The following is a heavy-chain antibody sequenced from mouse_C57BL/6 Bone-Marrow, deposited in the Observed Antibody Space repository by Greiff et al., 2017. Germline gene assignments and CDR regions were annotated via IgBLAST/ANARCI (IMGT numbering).Heavy chain of an antibody. Sequence: VQLQQSGPELVKPGASVKISCKASGYTLTDYKINWVKQRPGQGLEWIGWIFPGSGSTYYNEKFKGKATLTVDKSSSTAYMQLSSLTSEDSAVYYCARGTMVTDYWGQGTTLTVSS. V-gene: IGHV1-75*01. D-gene: IGHD2-2*01. CDR3: ARGTMVTDY. CDR1: GYTLTDYK. J-gene: IGHJ2*01. CDR2: IFPGSGST.